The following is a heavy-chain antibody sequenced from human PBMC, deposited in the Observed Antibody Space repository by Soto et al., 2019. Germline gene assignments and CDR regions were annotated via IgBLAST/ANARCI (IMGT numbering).Heavy chain of an antibody. CDR2: IYSGGST. J-gene: IGHJ3*02. V-gene: IGHV3-53*04. Sequence: GWCMRLSCAASGFSVSSNYMSWVRQAPGKGLEWVSVIYSGGSTYYADSVKGRFTISRHNSKNTLYLQMNSLRAEDTAVYYCARVIAALAGGDAFDIWGQGTMVTVSS. CDR1: GFSVSSNY. CDR3: ARVIAALAGGDAFDI. D-gene: IGHD6-6*01.